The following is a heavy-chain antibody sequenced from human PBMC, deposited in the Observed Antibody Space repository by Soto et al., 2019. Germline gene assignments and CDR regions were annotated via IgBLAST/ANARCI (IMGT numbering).Heavy chain of an antibody. J-gene: IGHJ4*02. Sequence: PGGSLRLSCAASGFTFSSYGMHWVRQAPGKGLEWVAVIWYDGSNKYYADSVKGRFTISRDNSKNTLYLQMNSLRAEDTAVYYCARVLYSSSSPDYWGQGTLVTVSS. V-gene: IGHV3-33*01. CDR1: GFTFSSYG. CDR3: ARVLYSSSSPDY. D-gene: IGHD6-6*01. CDR2: IWYDGSNK.